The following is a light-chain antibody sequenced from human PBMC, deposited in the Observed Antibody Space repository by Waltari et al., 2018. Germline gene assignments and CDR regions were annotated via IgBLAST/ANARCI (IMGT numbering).Light chain of an antibody. J-gene: IGLJ2*01. V-gene: IGLV2-14*03. CDR2: DVS. Sequence: QSALTQPASVSGSPGQSITISCTGTSSDVGGYNYVSWYQQHPGKAPKLIIFDVSNRPSGVSSRFSGSKSGNPASLTISGLQAQDDADYYCSSYISSDTLELFGGGTSLTVL. CDR3: SSYISSDTLEL. CDR1: SSDVGGYNY.